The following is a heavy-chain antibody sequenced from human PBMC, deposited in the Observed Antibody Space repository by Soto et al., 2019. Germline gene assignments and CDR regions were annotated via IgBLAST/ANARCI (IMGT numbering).Heavy chain of an antibody. CDR2: ISAYNGNT. V-gene: IGHV1-18*01. Sequence: GASVKVSCKASGYTFASYAISWMRQAPGQGLEWMGWISAYNGNTNYAQKLQGRVTMTTDTSKSIAYLQMNSLKTEDTAVYYCTRISAGNFDYWGQGTLVTVSS. J-gene: IGHJ4*02. CDR3: TRISAGNFDY. D-gene: IGHD6-13*01. CDR1: GYTFASYA.